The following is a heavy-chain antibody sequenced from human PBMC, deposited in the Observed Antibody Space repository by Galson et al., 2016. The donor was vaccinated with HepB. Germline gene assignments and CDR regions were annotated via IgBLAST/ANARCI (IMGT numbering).Heavy chain of an antibody. Sequence: AEFSFGSYPMTWVRQAPGKGLEWVSTINSIGDFTHYADSVKGRFTNSRDNSKNTLYLQMNRLRADDTALYFCAREGYSSGHCGAFDIWGRGTVVAVSS. V-gene: IGHV3-23*01. CDR2: INSIGDFT. D-gene: IGHD6-19*01. CDR1: EFSFGSYP. J-gene: IGHJ3*02. CDR3: AREGYSSGHCGAFDI.